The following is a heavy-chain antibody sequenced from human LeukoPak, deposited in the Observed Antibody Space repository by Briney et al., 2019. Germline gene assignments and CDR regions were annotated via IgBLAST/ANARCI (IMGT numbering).Heavy chain of an antibody. CDR3: ASVGAHSSSNWFDP. Sequence: GGSLRLSCAASGFTFSSYEMNWVRQAPGKGLEWVSYISSSGSTIYYADSVKGRFTISRDNAKNSLYLQMNSLRAEDTAVYYCASVGAHSSSNWFDPWGQGTLVTVSS. CDR2: ISSSGSTI. V-gene: IGHV3-48*03. D-gene: IGHD6-13*01. J-gene: IGHJ5*02. CDR1: GFTFSSYE.